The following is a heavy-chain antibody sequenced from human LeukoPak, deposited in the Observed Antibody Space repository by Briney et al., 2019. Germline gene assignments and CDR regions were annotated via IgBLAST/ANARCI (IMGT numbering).Heavy chain of an antibody. V-gene: IGHV4-39*07. CDR1: GGSISSSSFY. Sequence: SETLSLTCTVSGGSISSSSFYWGWIRQPPGRGLEWIGSIYYSGSTSYNPSLKSRVTISVDTSKNQFSLKLSSVTAADTAVYYCARGVVIAPQTFDYWGQGTLVTVSS. D-gene: IGHD2-21*01. CDR3: ARGVVIAPQTFDY. J-gene: IGHJ4*02. CDR2: IYYSGST.